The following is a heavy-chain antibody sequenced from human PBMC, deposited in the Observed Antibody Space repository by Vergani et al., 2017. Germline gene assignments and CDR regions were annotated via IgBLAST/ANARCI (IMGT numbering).Heavy chain of an antibody. CDR1: GGSFSGYY. CDR3: ARGRRYSSGWYVFWMDAFDI. Sequence: QVQLQQWGAGLLKPSETLSLTCAVYGGSFSGYYWSWIRQPPGKGLEWIGEINHSGSTNYNPSLKSRVTISVDTSKNQFSLKLSSVTAADTAVYYCARGRRYSSGWYVFWMDAFDIGGQGMMVTVSS. V-gene: IGHV4-34*01. CDR2: INHSGST. D-gene: IGHD6-19*01. J-gene: IGHJ3*02.